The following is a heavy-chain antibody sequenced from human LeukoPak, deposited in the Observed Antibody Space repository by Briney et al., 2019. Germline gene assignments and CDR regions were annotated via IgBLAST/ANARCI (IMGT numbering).Heavy chain of an antibody. Sequence: GGSLTLSCAASGFNFRNYGMHWVRQAPGQGLEWVAYTRDDGSKNWYGDSVKGRFTISRDNSKSTLYLQMNSLRGEDTAVYYCANGDCRGGRCSSGAYWGQGTLVTVSS. V-gene: IGHV3-30*02. CDR1: GFNFRNYG. CDR2: TRDDGSKN. CDR3: ANGDCRGGRCSSGAY. D-gene: IGHD2-15*01. J-gene: IGHJ4*02.